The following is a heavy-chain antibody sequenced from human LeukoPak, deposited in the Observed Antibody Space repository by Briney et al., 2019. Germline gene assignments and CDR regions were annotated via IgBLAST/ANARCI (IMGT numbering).Heavy chain of an antibody. CDR2: ISAYNGNT. CDR3: ARGDYFDSSGYYYPYPLDY. D-gene: IGHD3-22*01. CDR1: GYTFTSYG. V-gene: IGHV1-18*01. J-gene: IGHJ4*02. Sequence: ASVKVSCKASGYTFTSYGISWVRQAPGQGLEWMGWISAYNGNTNYAQKLQGRVTMTTDTSTTTAYMELRSLRSDDTAVYYCARGDYFDSSGYYYPYPLDYWGQGTLVTVSS.